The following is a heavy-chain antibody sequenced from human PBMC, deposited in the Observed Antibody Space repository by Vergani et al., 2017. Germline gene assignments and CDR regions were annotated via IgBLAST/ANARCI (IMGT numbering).Heavy chain of an antibody. CDR1: GGTFSSYT. CDR3: ASLKATTSQNLYY. V-gene: IGHV1-69*02. J-gene: IGHJ4*02. Sequence: QVQLVQSGAEVKKPGSSVKVSCKASGGTFSSYTISWVRQAPGQGLEWMGRIIPILGIANYAQKFQGRVTITADKSTSTAYMELSSLRSEDTAVYYCASLKATTSQNLYYLGPGSLVTVSS. CDR2: IIPILGIA. D-gene: IGHD5-12*01.